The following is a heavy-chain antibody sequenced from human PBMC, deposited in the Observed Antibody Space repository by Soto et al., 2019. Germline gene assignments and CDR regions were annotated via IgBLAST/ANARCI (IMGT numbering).Heavy chain of an antibody. CDR2: LSGSGNT. CDR1: SASISRSSSY. CDR3: AREILLAITGADAFDA. J-gene: IGHJ3*01. D-gene: IGHD3-22*01. V-gene: IGHV4-39*02. Sequence: QLQLQESGPGLVKPSETLSLTCTVSSASISRSSSYWGWIRQPPGKGLEWIGTLSGSGNTYHNPSLKRRVTMSVDTSKSQLSLKLSSVTPADTAVYFCAREILLAITGADAFDAWGQGTMVIVSS.